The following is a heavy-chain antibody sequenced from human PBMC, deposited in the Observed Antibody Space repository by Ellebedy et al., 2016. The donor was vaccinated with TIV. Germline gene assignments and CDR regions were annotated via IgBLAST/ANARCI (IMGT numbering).Heavy chain of an antibody. V-gene: IGHV4-34*01. D-gene: IGHD5-12*01. J-gene: IGHJ3*02. CDR3: ARALYSGYDFAFDI. CDR2: INHSGST. Sequence: SETLSLTXAVYGGSFSGYYWSWIRQPPGKGLEWIGEINHSGSTNYNPSLKSRVTISVDTSKNQFSLKLSSVTAADTAVYYCARALYSGYDFAFDIWGQGTMVTVSS. CDR1: GGSFSGYY.